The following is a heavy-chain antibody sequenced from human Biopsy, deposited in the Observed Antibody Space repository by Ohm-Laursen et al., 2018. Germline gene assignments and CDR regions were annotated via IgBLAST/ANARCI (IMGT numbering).Heavy chain of an antibody. D-gene: IGHD2-2*01. CDR3: AREAIGYQLPCDD. Sequence: SVKVSCKASGGSFSTYTISWVRQAPGQGLEWMGGIVPIFATANYAQRFQGRVTITADKSANTVYMELTSLTSEDTAVYYCAREAIGYQLPCDDWGQGTLVTVSS. CDR1: GGSFSTYT. V-gene: IGHV1-69*06. J-gene: IGHJ4*02. CDR2: IVPIFATA.